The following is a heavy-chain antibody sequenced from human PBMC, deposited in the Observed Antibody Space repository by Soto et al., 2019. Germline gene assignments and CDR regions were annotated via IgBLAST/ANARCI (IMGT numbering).Heavy chain of an antibody. D-gene: IGHD2-2*01. CDR1: GYTFTSYY. Sequence: ASVKVSCKASGYTFTSYYMHWVRQAPGQGLEWMGIINPSGGSTSYAQKFQGRVTMTRDTSTSTVYMELSSLRSEDTAVYYCAREKSLWSPAAVLYYYYGMDVWAKGPRSPSP. V-gene: IGHV1-46*01. J-gene: IGHJ6*02. CDR3: AREKSLWSPAAVLYYYYGMDV. CDR2: INPSGGST.